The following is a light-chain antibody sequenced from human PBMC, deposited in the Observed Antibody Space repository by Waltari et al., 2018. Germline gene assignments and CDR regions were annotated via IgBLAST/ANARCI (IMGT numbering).Light chain of an antibody. CDR2: DAS. J-gene: IGKJ2*01. Sequence: DIQMTPSPSSLSASVGDRVTITCQASQDISNFLEWYQQKPGKAPRLLIYDASNLEPGVPSRFSGSGSGTHFTFTINSLQPEDIATYYCQQHANLPYTFGQGAKLEIK. V-gene: IGKV1-33*01. CDR1: QDISNF. CDR3: QQHANLPYT.